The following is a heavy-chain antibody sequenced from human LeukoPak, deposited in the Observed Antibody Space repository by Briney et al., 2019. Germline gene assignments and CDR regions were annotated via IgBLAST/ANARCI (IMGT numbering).Heavy chain of an antibody. Sequence: PGGSLRLSCAASGFPFSTFLMTWGRQTPGKGPEWVANINEDGSKKYYVDSVKGRFTISRDNGKNSLYLEMNSLRADDTALYFCVQGGHFDFWGQGAPVTVSS. CDR3: VQGGHFDF. CDR2: INEDGSKK. V-gene: IGHV3-7*01. J-gene: IGHJ4*02. CDR1: GFPFSTFL. D-gene: IGHD3-16*01.